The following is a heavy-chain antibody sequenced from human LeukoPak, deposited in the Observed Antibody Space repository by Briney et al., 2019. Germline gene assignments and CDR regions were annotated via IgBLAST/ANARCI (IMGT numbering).Heavy chain of an antibody. J-gene: IGHJ6*02. V-gene: IGHV3-7*01. CDR2: IKQDGSEK. Sequence: GGSLRLSCAASGFTFSIYWMSWVRQAPGKGLEWVANIKQDGSEKYYVDSVKGRFTISRDNAKNSLYLQMNSLRAEDTAVYYCARVTSWGDYYCGMDVWGQGTTVTVSS. D-gene: IGHD7-27*01. CDR1: GFTFSIYW. CDR3: ARVTSWGDYYCGMDV.